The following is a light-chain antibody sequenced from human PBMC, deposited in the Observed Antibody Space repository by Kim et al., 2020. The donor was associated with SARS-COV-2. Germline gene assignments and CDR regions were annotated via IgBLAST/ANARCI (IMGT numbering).Light chain of an antibody. Sequence: STSVGDTVTITRRASQGSRNDLGWYQQNPGKAPKLLIYSVSSLQSGAPSRFSGSGSGTDFTLTISSLQPEDFATYYCLQDYNSPHTFGQGTKLE. V-gene: IGKV1-6*01. J-gene: IGKJ2*01. CDR1: QGSRND. CDR2: SVS. CDR3: LQDYNSPHT.